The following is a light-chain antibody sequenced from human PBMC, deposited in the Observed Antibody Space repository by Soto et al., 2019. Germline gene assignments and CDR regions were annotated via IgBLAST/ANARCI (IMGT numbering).Light chain of an antibody. CDR1: SSNIGSKY. J-gene: IGLJ2*01. Sequence: QSVLTQPPSASGTPGQRVTISCSGSSSNIGSKYVYWYQQLPGTAPKLLIYRNNQRPSGVPDRFSGSKSGTSASLAISGLRSEDEADYYCAAWDGNVGGAAFGGGTKLTVL. V-gene: IGLV1-47*01. CDR3: AAWDGNVGGAA. CDR2: RNN.